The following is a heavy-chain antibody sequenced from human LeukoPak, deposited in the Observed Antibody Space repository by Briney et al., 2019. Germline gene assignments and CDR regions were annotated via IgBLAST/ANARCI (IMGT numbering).Heavy chain of an antibody. CDR2: IYYSGST. V-gene: IGHV4-39*01. CDR3: PRLGRITIFGVVNYYFDY. J-gene: IGHJ4*02. CDR1: GGSISSSSYY. D-gene: IGHD3-3*01. Sequence: SETLSLTCTVSGGSISSSSYYWGWIRQPPGKGLEWIGSIYYSGSTYYNPSLKSRVTISVDTSKNQFSLKLSSVTAADTAVYYCPRLGRITIFGVVNYYFDYWGQGTLVTVSS.